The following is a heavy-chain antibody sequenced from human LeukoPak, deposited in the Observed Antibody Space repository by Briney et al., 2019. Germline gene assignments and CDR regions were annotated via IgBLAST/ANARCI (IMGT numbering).Heavy chain of an antibody. J-gene: IGHJ4*02. Sequence: GGSLRLSCVASGFTFSNYWMGWVRQPPGKGLQWVANIKDDGTEKYYVDSVKGRFTISRDNAKNSVYLQMNSLRVEDTAVYYCARRPFGADYWGQGTLVTVSS. CDR3: ARRPFGADY. CDR2: IKDDGTEK. V-gene: IGHV3-7*01. CDR1: GFTFSNYW. D-gene: IGHD3-10*01.